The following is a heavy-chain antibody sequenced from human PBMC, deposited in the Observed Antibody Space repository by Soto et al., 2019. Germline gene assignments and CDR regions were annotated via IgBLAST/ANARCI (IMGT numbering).Heavy chain of an antibody. J-gene: IGHJ3*02. Sequence: QVQLVDSGGGLVKPGGSLRLSCAASGFTFSDYYMSWIRQAPGKGLEWVSHITSSTSYTNYADSVKGRFTISRDNAKNSMFLQMNSMRGQDTAVTYCARHRNDAFDIWGQGTMVTVSS. CDR2: ITSSTSYT. V-gene: IGHV3-11*05. CDR1: GFTFSDYY. CDR3: ARHRNDAFDI.